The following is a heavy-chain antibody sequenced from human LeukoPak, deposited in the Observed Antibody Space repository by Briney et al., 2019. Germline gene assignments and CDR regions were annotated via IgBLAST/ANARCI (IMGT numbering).Heavy chain of an antibody. CDR2: ISGSGGST. D-gene: IGHD3-16*02. J-gene: IGHJ4*02. CDR1: GFTFSSYA. Sequence: GGSLRLSCAASGFTFSSYAMSWVRQAPGKGLEWVSAISGSGGSTYYADSVKGRFTISRDNSKNTLYLQMNSLRAEDTAVYYCAPGGLSPQYYFDYWGQGTLVTVSS. V-gene: IGHV3-23*01. CDR3: APGGLSPQYYFDY.